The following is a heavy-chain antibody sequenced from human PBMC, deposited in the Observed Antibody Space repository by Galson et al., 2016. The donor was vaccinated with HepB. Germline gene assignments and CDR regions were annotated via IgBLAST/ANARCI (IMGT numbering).Heavy chain of an antibody. Sequence: SLRLSCAASGFIFSRFSMSWVRQTPGKGLEWVSTVSGSGGTSYYADSVKGRFTVSRDNSKNTLYLQMNNLRAGDTALYYCAKGIGYTHDPIEYFEYWGQGTLVTVSS. V-gene: IGHV3-23*01. CDR2: VSGSGGTS. CDR1: GFIFSRFS. D-gene: IGHD5-18*01. J-gene: IGHJ4*02. CDR3: AKGIGYTHDPIEYFEY.